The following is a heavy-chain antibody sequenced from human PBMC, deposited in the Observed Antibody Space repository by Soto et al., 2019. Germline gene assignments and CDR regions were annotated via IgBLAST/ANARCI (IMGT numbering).Heavy chain of an antibody. V-gene: IGHV1-69*08. CDR2: IIPILGIA. D-gene: IGHD4-17*01. J-gene: IGHJ4*02. CDR1: GGTFSSYT. CDR3: ARDPSTVTPYDY. Sequence: QVQLVQSGAEVKKPGSSVKVSCKASGGTFSSYTISWVRQAPGQGLEWMGRIIPILGIANYAQKFQGRVTITADKSTNTAYMELSSLRSEDKDVYYCARDPSTVTPYDYWGQGTLVTVSS.